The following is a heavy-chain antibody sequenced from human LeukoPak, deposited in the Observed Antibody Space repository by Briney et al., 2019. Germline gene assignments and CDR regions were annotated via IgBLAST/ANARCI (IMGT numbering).Heavy chain of an antibody. J-gene: IGHJ4*02. V-gene: IGHV3-33*08. CDR3: ARGLLAAAGIDY. D-gene: IGHD6-13*01. CDR2: IWYDGSNK. CDR1: GFTFSSYG. Sequence: PGGSLRLSCAASGFTFSSYGMHWVRQAPGKGLEWVAVIWYDGSNKYYADSVKGRFTISRDNSKNTLYLQMNSLRAEGTAVYYCARGLLAAAGIDYWGQGALVTVSS.